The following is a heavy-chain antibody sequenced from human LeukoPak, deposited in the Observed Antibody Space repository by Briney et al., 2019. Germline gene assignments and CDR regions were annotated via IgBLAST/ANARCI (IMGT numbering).Heavy chain of an antibody. Sequence: GGSLRLSCAASGFTFSSYSMKWVRQAPGKGLEWVSSISSSSSYIYYADSVKGRFTISRDNAKNSLYLQMNSLRAEDTAVYYCARCPYRYYDSSGYSNRFDYWGQGTLVTVSS. CDR3: ARCPYRYYDSSGYSNRFDY. D-gene: IGHD3-22*01. V-gene: IGHV3-21*01. J-gene: IGHJ4*02. CDR2: ISSSSSYI. CDR1: GFTFSSYS.